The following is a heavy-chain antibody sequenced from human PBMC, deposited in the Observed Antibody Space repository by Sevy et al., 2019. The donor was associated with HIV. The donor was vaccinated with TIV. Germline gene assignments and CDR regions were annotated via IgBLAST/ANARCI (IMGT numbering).Heavy chain of an antibody. Sequence: GGSLRLSCAASGFRFSSFAMIWVRQAPGKGLEWVSEICGGDGSTYYADSVKGRFTISRDNSKNTVYLQMSSLRSEDTALYYCAKGCNSGYFGDDTLDIWGQRTMVTVSS. D-gene: IGHD3-22*01. CDR2: ICGGDGST. CDR3: AKGCNSGYFGDDTLDI. V-gene: IGHV3-23*01. CDR1: GFRFSSFA. J-gene: IGHJ3*02.